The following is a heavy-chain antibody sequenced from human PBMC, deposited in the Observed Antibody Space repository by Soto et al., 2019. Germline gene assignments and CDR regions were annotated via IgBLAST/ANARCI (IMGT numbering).Heavy chain of an antibody. J-gene: IGHJ4*02. CDR3: ASAGRYCSGGSCYSPSPYYFDY. D-gene: IGHD2-15*01. CDR1: GGSISSGGYY. CDR2: IYYSGST. V-gene: IGHV4-31*03. Sequence: QVQLQESGPGLVKPSQTLSLTCTVSGGSISSGGYYWSWIRQHPGKGLEWIGYIYYSGSTYYNPSLKSGVTISVDTSKNQVSLKLSSVTAADTAVYYCASAGRYCSGGSCYSPSPYYFDYWGQGTLVTVSS.